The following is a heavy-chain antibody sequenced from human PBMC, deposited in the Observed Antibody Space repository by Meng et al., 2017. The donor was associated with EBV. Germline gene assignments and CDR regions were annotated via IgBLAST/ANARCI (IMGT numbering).Heavy chain of an antibody. Sequence: GRLEGSGGGLVKPGESLRLSCAASGFTLRSYSMNWVRLAPGKGLEWVSSISSNSIDIYYADLVKGRFTISRDNAKNSLFLQMNSLRAEDTAVYYCARDRTSNRFDYWGQGTLVTVSS. V-gene: IGHV3-21*01. D-gene: IGHD2-8*01. CDR2: ISSNSIDI. J-gene: IGHJ4*02. CDR3: ARDRTSNRFDY. CDR1: GFTLRSYS.